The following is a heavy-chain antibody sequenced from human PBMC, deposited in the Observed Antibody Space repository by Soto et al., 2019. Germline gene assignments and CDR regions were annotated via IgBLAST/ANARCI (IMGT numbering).Heavy chain of an antibody. CDR3: AKDQTDVTLFDY. D-gene: IGHD2-21*02. Sequence: HPGGSLRLSCAASGFSFSSLAMSCVRPAPGKGLEWVSSISGRGVDTLYADSGKGRFTISRDNSRNTLYLQVNSLRAEDTAVYYCAKDQTDVTLFDYWGQGTLVTVSS. J-gene: IGHJ4*02. V-gene: IGHV3-23*01. CDR1: GFSFSSLA. CDR2: ISGRGVDT.